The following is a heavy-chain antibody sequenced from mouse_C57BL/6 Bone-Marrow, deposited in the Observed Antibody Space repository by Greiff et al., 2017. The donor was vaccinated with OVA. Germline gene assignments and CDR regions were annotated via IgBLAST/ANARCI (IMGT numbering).Heavy chain of an antibody. Sequence: QVQLQQSGAELAKPGASVKLSCKASGYTFTSYWMHWVKQRPGQGLEWIGYINPSSGYTKYNQKFKDKATLTADTSSSTAYMQLSSLTYEDSAVYYCARDTTVHFDYWGQGTTLTVSS. J-gene: IGHJ2*01. D-gene: IGHD1-1*01. CDR3: ARDTTVHFDY. CDR1: GYTFTSYW. CDR2: INPSSGYT. V-gene: IGHV1-7*01.